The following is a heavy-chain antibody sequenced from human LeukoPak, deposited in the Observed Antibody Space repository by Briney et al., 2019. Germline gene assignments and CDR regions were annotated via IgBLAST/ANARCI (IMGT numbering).Heavy chain of an antibody. Sequence: PSETLSLTCTVSGDSISSSYWGWIRHPAGKGLEWIGRIHTSGSTYYSPSLKSRVPMSVDTSTNQFFLELSSVTAADTAMYFCARVRLGRGLDYWGQGTLVTVSS. CDR2: IHTSGST. CDR3: ARVRLGRGLDY. D-gene: IGHD6-19*01. J-gene: IGHJ4*02. CDR1: GDSISSSY. V-gene: IGHV4-4*07.